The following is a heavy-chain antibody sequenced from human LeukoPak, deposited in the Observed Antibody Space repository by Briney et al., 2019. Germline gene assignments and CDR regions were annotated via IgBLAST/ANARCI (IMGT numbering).Heavy chain of an antibody. Sequence: TSETLSLTCAVSGGPFSGYFWSWIRQPPGKGLEWIGEIRNSGTTNYNPSLNSRVTISEDTSKNQIYLNLRSVTAADTAVYYCARRYYYNLGSFPFDFWGQGTLVTVSS. CDR3: ARRYYYNLGSFPFDF. CDR2: IRNSGTT. CDR1: GGPFSGYF. J-gene: IGHJ4*02. V-gene: IGHV4-34*01. D-gene: IGHD3-10*01.